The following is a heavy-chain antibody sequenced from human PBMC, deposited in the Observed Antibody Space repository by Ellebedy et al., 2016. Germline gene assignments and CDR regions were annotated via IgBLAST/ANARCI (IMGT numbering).Heavy chain of an antibody. CDR2: ISYDGSNK. Sequence: GGSLRLSCAASGFTFSSYAMHWVRQAPGKGLEWVAVISYDGSNKYYADSVKGRFTISRDNSKNTLYLQMNSLRAEDTAVYYCARLSVAGQNFDYWGQGTLVTVSS. CDR3: ARLSVAGQNFDY. CDR1: GFTFSSYA. V-gene: IGHV3-30-3*01. D-gene: IGHD6-19*01. J-gene: IGHJ4*02.